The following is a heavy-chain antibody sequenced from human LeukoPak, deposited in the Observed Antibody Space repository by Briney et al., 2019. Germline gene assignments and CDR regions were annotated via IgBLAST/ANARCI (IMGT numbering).Heavy chain of an antibody. CDR2: IYPGDSDT. CDR1: GSSFTSYW. CDR3: ARHLVRITMVRGVPRLHDAFDI. Sequence: GAYLQISSKGSGSSFTSYWIGWVRQIPEKGLEWMGIIYPGDSDTRYSPSFQGQVTISADKSITTAYLQWSSLKASDTAMYYCARHLVRITMVRGVPRLHDAFDIGGQGTMVTVSS. D-gene: IGHD3-10*01. V-gene: IGHV5-51*01. J-gene: IGHJ3*02.